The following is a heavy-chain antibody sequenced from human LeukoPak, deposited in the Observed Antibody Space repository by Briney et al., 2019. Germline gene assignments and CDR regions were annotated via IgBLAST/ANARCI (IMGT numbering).Heavy chain of an antibody. CDR3: AREVDYDSSGYYRFDY. J-gene: IGHJ4*02. Sequence: PGGSLRLSCAASGFTFSSYSMNWVRQAPGKGLEWVSSISSSSSYIYYADSVKGRFTISRDNAKNSLYLQMNSLRSDDTAVYYCAREVDYDSSGYYRFDYWGQGTLVTVSS. CDR2: ISSSSSYI. D-gene: IGHD3-22*01. CDR1: GFTFSSYS. V-gene: IGHV3-21*04.